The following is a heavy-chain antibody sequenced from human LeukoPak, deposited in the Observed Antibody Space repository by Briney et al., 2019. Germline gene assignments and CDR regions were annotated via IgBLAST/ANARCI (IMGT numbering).Heavy chain of an antibody. CDR1: GGTFSSYA. J-gene: IGHJ5*02. CDR3: ARMRVAGYNWFDP. Sequence: SVKVSCKASGGTFSSYAISWVRQAPGQGLEWMGGIIPIFGTANYAQKFQGRVTITADESTSTAYMELSSLGSEDTAVYYCARMRVAGYNWFDPWGQGTLVTVSS. D-gene: IGHD6-19*01. CDR2: IIPIFGTA. V-gene: IGHV1-69*13.